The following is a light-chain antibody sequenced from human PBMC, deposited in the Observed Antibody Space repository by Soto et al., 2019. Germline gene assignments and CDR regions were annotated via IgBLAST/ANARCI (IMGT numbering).Light chain of an antibody. Sequence: DIQLTQSPSTLSASVGDRVTITCRASQSISSWLAWYQQKPGKAPKLLISKASSSESGVPSRFTGSGYGTDFTLTISSLQPDDFATYYCQQYRSHWTFGQGTKVEIK. CDR1: QSISSW. V-gene: IGKV1-5*03. CDR2: KAS. CDR3: QQYRSHWT. J-gene: IGKJ1*01.